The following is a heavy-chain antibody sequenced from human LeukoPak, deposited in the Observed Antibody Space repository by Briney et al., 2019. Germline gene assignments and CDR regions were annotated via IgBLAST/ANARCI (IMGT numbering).Heavy chain of an antibody. CDR1: GFTFSNAW. CDR3: TTDPQIYCSSTSCYP. J-gene: IGHJ5*02. CDR2: IKSKTDGGTT. D-gene: IGHD2-2*01. Sequence: GGSLRLSCAASGFTFSNAWMSWVRQAPGKGLEWVGRIKSKTDGGTTDYAAPVKGKFTVSRDDSKNTLYLQMNSLKTEDTAVYYCTTDPQIYCSSTSCYPWGQGTLVTVSS. V-gene: IGHV3-15*01.